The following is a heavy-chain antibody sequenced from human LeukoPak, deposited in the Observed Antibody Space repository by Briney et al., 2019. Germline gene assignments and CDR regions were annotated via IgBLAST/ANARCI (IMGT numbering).Heavy chain of an antibody. CDR1: GFTFSSYG. CDR2: IWSDGSNK. D-gene: IGHD3-10*01. V-gene: IGHV3-33*06. Sequence: GGSLRLSCAASGFTFSSYGMHWVRQAPGKGLEWVAVIWSDGSNKYYADSVKGRFTISRDNSKNTLYLQMNSLRAEDTAVYYCAKDGSGENFDYWGQGTLVTVSS. CDR3: AKDGSGENFDY. J-gene: IGHJ4*02.